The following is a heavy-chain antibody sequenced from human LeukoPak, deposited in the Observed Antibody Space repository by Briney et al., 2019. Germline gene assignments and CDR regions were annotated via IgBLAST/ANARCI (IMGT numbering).Heavy chain of an antibody. D-gene: IGHD3-10*01. CDR1: CFTVSDYW. V-gene: IGHV3-74*01. CDR2: MDSDGRFT. J-gene: IGHJ4*02. Sequence: PGGPLRLSCAASCFTVSDYWWEPVRQAPGKGLMWVSRMDSDGRFTTYADSVKGRFTISRDNAKNTLYLQINSLRAEDTAVYYDASDFITPGHHYLDFCGQGTLLTVSS. CDR3: ASDFITPGHHYLDF.